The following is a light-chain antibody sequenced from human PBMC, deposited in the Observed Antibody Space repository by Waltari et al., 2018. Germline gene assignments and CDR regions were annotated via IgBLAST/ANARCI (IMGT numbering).Light chain of an antibody. Sequence: SYELTQPPSVSVSPGQTARITCSGDALPKQYTYGYQQKPVQAPVLVIYKASERPSGIPERFAGYSSGTTVTLTISGVQAEDEADYYCQSANSSGTSYVFGTGTKVTVL. J-gene: IGLJ1*01. CDR1: ALPKQY. CDR2: KAS. V-gene: IGLV3-25*03. CDR3: QSANSSGTSYV.